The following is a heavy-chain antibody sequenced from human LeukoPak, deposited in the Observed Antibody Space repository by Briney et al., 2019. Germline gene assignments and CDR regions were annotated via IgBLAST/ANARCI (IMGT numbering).Heavy chain of an antibody. CDR3: ARGFGGYSYYAFDI. V-gene: IGHV4-59*01. Sequence: PSETLSLTCTVSGGSISNYYWGWIRQPPGKGLEWIGYIHYSGSTNYNPSLKSRVTISVDTSKNQFSLKLSSVTAADTAVYYCARGFGGYSYYAFDIWGQGTMVTVSA. CDR2: IHYSGST. J-gene: IGHJ3*02. CDR1: GGSISNYY. D-gene: IGHD5-18*01.